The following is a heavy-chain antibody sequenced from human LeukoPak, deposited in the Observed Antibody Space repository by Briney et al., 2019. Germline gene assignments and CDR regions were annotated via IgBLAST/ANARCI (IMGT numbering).Heavy chain of an antibody. D-gene: IGHD6-19*01. CDR3: ARYGGSGWVIDN. CDR2: IYYTGAT. J-gene: IGHJ4*02. V-gene: IGHV4-59*08. Sequence: SETLSLTCTVSGGSISSYYWTWIRQPPGKGLEWIGYIYYTGATSYNPSLKSRVTISVDTSKKQFSLKLTSVTAADTAVYYCARYGGSGWVIDNWGQGTLDTVSS. CDR1: GGSISSYY.